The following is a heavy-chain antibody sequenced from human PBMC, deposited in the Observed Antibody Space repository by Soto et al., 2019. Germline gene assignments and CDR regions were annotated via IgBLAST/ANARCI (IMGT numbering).Heavy chain of an antibody. Sequence: SLRLSCAASGFPFSGYGMTWVRQAPGKGLEWVSVISVSGDTTYYVDSVKGRFTISRDNSKNTVFLQMNSLRAEDTAVYYCARDEGSIAAAPGCFDYWGQGTLVTVSS. J-gene: IGHJ4*02. CDR2: ISVSGDTT. CDR3: ARDEGSIAAAPGCFDY. D-gene: IGHD6-13*01. CDR1: GFPFSGYG. V-gene: IGHV3-23*01.